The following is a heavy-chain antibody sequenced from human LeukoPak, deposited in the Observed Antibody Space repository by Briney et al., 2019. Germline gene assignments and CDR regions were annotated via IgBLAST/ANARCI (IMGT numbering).Heavy chain of an antibody. D-gene: IGHD5-24*01. J-gene: IGHJ4*02. V-gene: IGHV4-59*01. CDR2: IYYSGST. Sequence: PSETLSLTCTVSGGSISSYYWSWIRQPPGKGLEWIGYIYYSGSTNYNPSLKSRVTISVDTSKNQFSLKLSSVTAADTAVYYCAREGDGYNSGNFDYWGQGTLVTVSS. CDR3: AREGDGYNSGNFDY. CDR1: GGSISSYY.